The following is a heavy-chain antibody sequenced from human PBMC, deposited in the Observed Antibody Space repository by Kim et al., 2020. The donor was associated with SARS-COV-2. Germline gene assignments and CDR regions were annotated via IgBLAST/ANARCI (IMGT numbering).Heavy chain of an antibody. CDR3: ARRSNWHNGGLDV. D-gene: IGHD4-17*01. CDR2: ISYAGT. V-gene: IGHV4-59*08. Sequence: SETLSLNCNVVGGSISTYYWTWIRQSPGKGLEFVGYISYAGTSYNPSLKSRVSISVDRAKSQFSLRLASVTATDTAMYFCARRSNWHNGGLDVWGQGTMVTVSS. J-gene: IGHJ3*01. CDR1: GGSISTYY.